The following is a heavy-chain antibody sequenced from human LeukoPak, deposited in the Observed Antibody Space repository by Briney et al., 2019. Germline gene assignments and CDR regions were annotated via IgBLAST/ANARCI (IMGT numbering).Heavy chain of an antibody. CDR1: GYTLTDSY. D-gene: IGHD3-10*01. CDR3: ARDGGHYHSENHYNVNY. CDR2: ISPNNGDT. V-gene: IGHV1-2*02. J-gene: IGHJ4*02. Sequence: VASVKVSCKPSGYTLTDSYIHWVRQAPGVGLQWMGWISPNNGDTKYAEDFQDRVTMTRDTSINTAYMELTGLTPDDTAVYFCARDGGHYHSENHYNVNYWGQGTLVTVSS.